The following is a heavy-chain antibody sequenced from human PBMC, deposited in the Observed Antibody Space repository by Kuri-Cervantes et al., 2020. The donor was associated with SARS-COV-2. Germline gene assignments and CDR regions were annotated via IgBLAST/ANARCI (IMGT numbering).Heavy chain of an antibody. J-gene: IGHJ6*03. CDR1: GFTFSDYY. D-gene: IGHD2-15*01. V-gene: IGHV3-11*04. CDR3: ARNIGSGKDIYYYYMDV. Sequence: GESLKISCAASGFTFSDYYMSWIRQAPGKGLEWVSYISSSGSTIYYADSVKGRFTISRDNAENSLYLQMNSLRAEDTAVYYCARNIGSGKDIYYYYMDVWGKGTTVTVSS. CDR2: ISSSGSTI.